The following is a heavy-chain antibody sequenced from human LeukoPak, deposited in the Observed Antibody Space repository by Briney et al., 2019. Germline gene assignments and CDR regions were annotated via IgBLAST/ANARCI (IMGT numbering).Heavy chain of an antibody. CDR1: GYTFTSYG. Sequence: ASVKVSCKASGYTFTSYGISWVRQAPGQGLEWMGWISAYNGNTNYAQKLQGRVTMTTDTSTSTAYMELRSLRSDDTAVYYCARDVRAVAGRTRTNWFDPWGQGTLVTVSS. V-gene: IGHV1-18*01. D-gene: IGHD6-19*01. CDR2: ISAYNGNT. CDR3: ARDVRAVAGRTRTNWFDP. J-gene: IGHJ5*02.